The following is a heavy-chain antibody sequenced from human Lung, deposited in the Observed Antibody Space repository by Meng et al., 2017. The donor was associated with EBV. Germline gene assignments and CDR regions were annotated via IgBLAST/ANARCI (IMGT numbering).Heavy chain of an antibody. J-gene: IGHJ5*02. V-gene: IGHV1-3*04. CDR1: GYTFTSYA. CDR3: ARDGTSNWLLNWFDP. Sequence: QVQLVQSGAGVKKPGASVKIFCKASGYTFTSYALHWVRLAPGQGLEWMGWINTDSGNTKYSQKFQGRVTITRDTSATTAYMELWSLRPEDTAAYYCARDGTSNWLLNWFDPWGQGTLVTVSS. CDR2: INTDSGNT. D-gene: IGHD2-2*01.